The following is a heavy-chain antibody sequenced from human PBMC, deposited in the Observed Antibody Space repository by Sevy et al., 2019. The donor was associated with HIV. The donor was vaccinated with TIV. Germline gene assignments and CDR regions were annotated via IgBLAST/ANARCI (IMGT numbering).Heavy chain of an antibody. Sequence: GESLKISCKGSGYNFTSYWIGWVRQMPGKGLEWMGIIYPGDSDTRYRRSFQGQVTISADKSISTAYLQWSSLKASDTAMYYCARFGNTIFGVIRTFDYWGQGTLVTVSS. V-gene: IGHV5-51*01. CDR1: GYNFTSYW. CDR2: IYPGDSDT. D-gene: IGHD3-3*01. J-gene: IGHJ4*02. CDR3: ARFGNTIFGVIRTFDY.